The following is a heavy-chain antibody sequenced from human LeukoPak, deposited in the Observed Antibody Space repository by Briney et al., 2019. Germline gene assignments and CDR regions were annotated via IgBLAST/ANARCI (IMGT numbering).Heavy chain of an antibody. CDR3: ARGGLNGDYVMDY. J-gene: IGHJ4*02. CDR2: INHSGST. CDR1: GGSFSGYY. D-gene: IGHD4-17*01. V-gene: IGHV4-34*01. Sequence: SETLSLTCAVYGGSFSGYYWSWIRQPPGKGLEWIGEINHSGSTNYNPSLKSRVTISVDTSKNQFSLKLSSVTAADTAVYYCARGGLNGDYVMDYWGQGTLVTVSP.